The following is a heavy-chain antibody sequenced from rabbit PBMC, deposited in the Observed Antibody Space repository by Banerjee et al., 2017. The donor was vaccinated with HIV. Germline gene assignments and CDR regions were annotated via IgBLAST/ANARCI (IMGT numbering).Heavy chain of an antibody. Sequence: QEQLKESGGGLVQPGGSLKLSCKASGIDFSSYGVSWVRQAPGKGLEWIACINTSSGNTVYASWAKGRFTISRTSSTTVTLQMTSLTAADTATYFCARDRGDWGYYFNLWGPGTLVTVS. CDR2: INTSSGNT. CDR3: ARDRGDWGYYFNL. CDR1: GIDFSSYG. J-gene: IGHJ4*01. D-gene: IGHD4-1*01. V-gene: IGHV1S45*01.